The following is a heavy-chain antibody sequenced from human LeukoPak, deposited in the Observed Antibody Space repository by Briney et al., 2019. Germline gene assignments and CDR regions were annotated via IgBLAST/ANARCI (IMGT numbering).Heavy chain of an antibody. CDR2: ISVSGT. Sequence: GGSLRLSCTASGFRFGGYSIHWVLRAPGKGLEWLSYISVSGTIHADSVMGLVTVSRDNAKNSLYLQMNSLRAEDTAVYYCARIRGSTLPISYMDVWGKGTTVTVSS. CDR1: GFRFGGYS. D-gene: IGHD6-13*01. J-gene: IGHJ6*03. CDR3: ARIRGSTLPISYMDV. V-gene: IGHV3-48*04.